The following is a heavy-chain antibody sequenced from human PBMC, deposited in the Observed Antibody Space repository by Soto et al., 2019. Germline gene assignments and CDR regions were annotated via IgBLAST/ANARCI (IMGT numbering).Heavy chain of an antibody. CDR3: ARHGVSAAAFDY. CDR1: GGSISSYY. V-gene: IGHV4-59*08. D-gene: IGHD6-13*01. J-gene: IGHJ4*02. CDR2: IYYIGST. Sequence: SETLSLTCTVSGGSISSYYWSWFRQPPGKGLEWVGDIYYIGSTNYNPSLKSRVTISVDTSKNQFSLKLSSVTAADTAVYYCARHGVSAAAFDYWGQGTLVTVSS.